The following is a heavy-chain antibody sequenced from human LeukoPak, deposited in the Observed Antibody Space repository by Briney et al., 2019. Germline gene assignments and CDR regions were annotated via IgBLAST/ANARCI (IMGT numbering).Heavy chain of an antibody. Sequence: GGSLRLSCAASGFTFSSDAMSWVRQAPGKGLEWVSAISGSGGSTYYADSVKGRFTISRDNSKNTLYLQMNSLRAEDTAVYYCATGGDPYSSGWYYWGQGTLVTVSS. D-gene: IGHD6-19*01. V-gene: IGHV3-23*01. CDR1: GFTFSSDA. CDR2: ISGSGGST. CDR3: ATGGDPYSSGWYY. J-gene: IGHJ4*02.